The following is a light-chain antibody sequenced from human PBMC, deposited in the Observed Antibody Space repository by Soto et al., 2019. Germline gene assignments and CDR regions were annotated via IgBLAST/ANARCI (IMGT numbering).Light chain of an antibody. Sequence: DIQMTQSPSSLSASVGDRVTITCQASQDISNYLNWYQQKPGKATKLLIYDASNLETGVPSRFSGSGSGTDFTFTIISLQPEDIATYYCQQYDNLPPLTFGGGTKVEIK. CDR2: DAS. V-gene: IGKV1-33*01. CDR3: QQYDNLPPLT. CDR1: QDISNY. J-gene: IGKJ4*01.